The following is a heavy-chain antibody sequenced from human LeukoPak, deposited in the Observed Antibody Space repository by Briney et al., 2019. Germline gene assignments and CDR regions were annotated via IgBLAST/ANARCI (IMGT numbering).Heavy chain of an antibody. V-gene: IGHV1-2*02. Sequence: ASVKVSCKASGYTFTGYDMHWVRQAPGQGLEGMGWINPNSGGTNYAQKFQDRVTMTRDTSISTAYMELSRLRSDDTAVYYCALGVWYYYGMDVWGQGTTVTVSS. D-gene: IGHD3-16*01. CDR1: GYTFTGYD. CDR3: ALGVWYYYGMDV. J-gene: IGHJ6*02. CDR2: INPNSGGT.